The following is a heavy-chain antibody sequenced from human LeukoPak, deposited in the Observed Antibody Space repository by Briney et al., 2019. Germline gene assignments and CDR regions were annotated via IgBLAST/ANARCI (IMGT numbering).Heavy chain of an antibody. CDR3: ARAYSSGYYPPQNFFNS. Sequence: SQTLSLTCTVSGASFSSNSYCWSWIRQPAGRGLEYIGGIYTSGSTNYDPSLKIRVTIPLDTSGNQFSLKLSSVPAADTAVDYCARAYSSGYYPPQNFFNSWGQGTLVTVSS. D-gene: IGHD3-22*01. CDR2: IYTSGST. J-gene: IGHJ4*02. V-gene: IGHV4-61*02. CDR1: GASFSSNSYC.